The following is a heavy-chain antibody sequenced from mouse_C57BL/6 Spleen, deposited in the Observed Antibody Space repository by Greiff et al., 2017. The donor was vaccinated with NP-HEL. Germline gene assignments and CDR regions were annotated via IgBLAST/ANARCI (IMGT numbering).Heavy chain of an antibody. Sequence: EVQLQQSGPELVKPGASVKISCKASGYTFTDYYMNWVKQSHGKSLEWIGDINPNNGGTSYNQKFKGKATLTVDKSSSTAYMELRSLTSEDSAVYYCANYDWFAYWGQGTLVTVSA. D-gene: IGHD2-4*01. CDR2: INPNNGGT. CDR3: ANYDWFAY. V-gene: IGHV1-26*01. CDR1: GYTFTDYY. J-gene: IGHJ3*01.